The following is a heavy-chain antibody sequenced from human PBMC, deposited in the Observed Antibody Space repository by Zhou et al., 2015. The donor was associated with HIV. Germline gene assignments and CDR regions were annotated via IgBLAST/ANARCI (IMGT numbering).Heavy chain of an antibody. CDR3: ARGHYYGSGSYDY. CDR1: GGSFSDHV. Sequence: QVQLVQSGSEVKKPGSSVKVSCRASGGSFSDHVINWVRQAPGQGLEWMGNIIPLFDKPNYAQKFQGRVTITADESASTAYMELNSLTSDDTAVYYCARGHYYGSGSYDYWGQGTLVTVSS. J-gene: IGHJ4*02. CDR2: IIPLFDKP. V-gene: IGHV1-69*15. D-gene: IGHD3-10*01.